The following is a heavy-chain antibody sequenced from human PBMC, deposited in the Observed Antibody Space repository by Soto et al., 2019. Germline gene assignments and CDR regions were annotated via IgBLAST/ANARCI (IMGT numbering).Heavy chain of an antibody. Sequence: EASVKVSCKASGFTFTGHYIHWVRQAPGQGLEWMGWINPNSGGTSYAQKFQGRLTMTTDTSITTAYMELSRLSSDDTAFYYCAKSGSLLRPSLGYFDYWGQGPLVTVSS. CDR3: AKSGSLLRPSLGYFDY. V-gene: IGHV1-2*02. CDR1: GFTFTGHY. CDR2: INPNSGGT. D-gene: IGHD1-1*01. J-gene: IGHJ4*02.